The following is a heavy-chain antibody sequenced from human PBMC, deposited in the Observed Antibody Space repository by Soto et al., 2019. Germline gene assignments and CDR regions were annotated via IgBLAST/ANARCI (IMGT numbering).Heavy chain of an antibody. Sequence: QLQLQESGPGLVKPSETLSLTCSVSGGSLSSGPYSWGWIRQPPGKGLEWIGTFYYSGSTHYNPSLASRVTISVGTSKNQFSLKVTSVTAAVTAMYYCARLGGYCSSSRCYGYFGMDVWGQGTTVTVSS. CDR3: ARLGGYCSSSRCYGYFGMDV. CDR2: FYYSGST. CDR1: GGSLSSGPYS. V-gene: IGHV4-39*01. J-gene: IGHJ6*02. D-gene: IGHD2-2*01.